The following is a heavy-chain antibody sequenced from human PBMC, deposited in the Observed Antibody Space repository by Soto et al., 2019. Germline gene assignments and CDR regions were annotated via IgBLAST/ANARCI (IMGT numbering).Heavy chain of an antibody. D-gene: IGHD7-27*01. CDR3: DSHRGYWGYGCHIGNWYFGL. Sequence: EEQLEESGGDLVEPGRSLRLSCTASGFTFGDYAMSWFRQAPGKGLEWVGFIRPKVYGGAIDYAAPVKGSFSISRDDSTNIAYLQMNSLKSEDTAVYYSDSHRGYWGYGCHIGNWYFGLWGRGTLVTVSS. CDR2: IRPKVYGGAI. J-gene: IGHJ2*01. V-gene: IGHV3-49*03. CDR1: GFTFGDYA.